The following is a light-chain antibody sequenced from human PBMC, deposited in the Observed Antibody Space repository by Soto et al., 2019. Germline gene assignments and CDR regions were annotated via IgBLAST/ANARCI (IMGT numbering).Light chain of an antibody. Sequence: EIVMTQSPATLSVSPGERVTLSCRASQSVSSNLAWYQQKPGQAPRLLISGASTRATGIPARFSGSGSGTEFTITISRLPSEDFAVYYCQQYNNWPPVTFGQGTKLEIK. CDR3: QQYNNWPPVT. V-gene: IGKV3-15*01. CDR2: GAS. CDR1: QSVSSN. J-gene: IGKJ2*01.